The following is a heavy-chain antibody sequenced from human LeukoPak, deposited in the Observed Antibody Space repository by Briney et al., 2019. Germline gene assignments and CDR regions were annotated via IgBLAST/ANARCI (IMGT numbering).Heavy chain of an antibody. J-gene: IGHJ4*02. Sequence: ASVKVSCKASGYTFTSYAMHWVRQAPGQRLEWMGWINAGNGNTKYSQGFQGRVTITRDTPASTAYMELSSLRSEDMAVYYCARERGSGWPLDYWGQGTLVTVSS. D-gene: IGHD6-19*01. CDR3: ARERGSGWPLDY. CDR2: INAGNGNT. CDR1: GYTFTSYA. V-gene: IGHV1-3*03.